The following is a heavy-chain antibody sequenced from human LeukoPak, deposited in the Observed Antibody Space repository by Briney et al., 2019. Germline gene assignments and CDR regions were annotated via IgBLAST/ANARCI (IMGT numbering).Heavy chain of an antibody. CDR2: INHSGST. Sequence: PSETLSLTCAVYGGSFSGYYWSWIRQPPGKGLEWIGEINHSGSTNYNPSLKSRVTISVDTSKNQFSLKLSSVTAADTAVYYCARGVPWVVPAAIRIAVAGWFDPWGQGTLVTVSS. J-gene: IGHJ5*02. CDR3: ARGVPWVVPAAIRIAVAGWFDP. D-gene: IGHD2-2*02. CDR1: GGSFSGYY. V-gene: IGHV4-34*01.